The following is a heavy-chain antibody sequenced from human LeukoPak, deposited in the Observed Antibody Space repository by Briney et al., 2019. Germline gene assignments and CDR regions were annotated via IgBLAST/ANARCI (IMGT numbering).Heavy chain of an antibody. J-gene: IGHJ4*02. V-gene: IGHV3-23*01. CDR3: AKVGGLLRYFDWLLYFDY. CDR1: GFTFSSYA. CDR2: ISGSGGST. D-gene: IGHD3-9*01. Sequence: GGSLRLSCAASGFTFSSYAMSWVRQAPGKGLEWVSAISGSGGSTYYADSVKGRFTISRDNSKNTLYLQMNSLRAEDTAVYYCAKVGGLLRYFDWLLYFDYWGQGTLVTVYS.